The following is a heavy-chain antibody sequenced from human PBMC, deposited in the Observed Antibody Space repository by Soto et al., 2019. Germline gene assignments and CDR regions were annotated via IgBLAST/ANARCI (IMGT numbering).Heavy chain of an antibody. CDR3: ARVYGGNWYGMDV. V-gene: IGHV3-33*01. D-gene: IGHD2-15*01. J-gene: IGHJ6*02. CDR2: IWYDGSNK. CDR1: GFTFSSYG. Sequence: GGSLRLSCAASGFTFSSYGMHWVRQAPGKGLEWVAVIWYDGSNKYYADSVKGRFTTSRDNSKNTLYLQMNSLRAEDTAVYYCARVYGGNWYGMDVWGQGTTVTVSS.